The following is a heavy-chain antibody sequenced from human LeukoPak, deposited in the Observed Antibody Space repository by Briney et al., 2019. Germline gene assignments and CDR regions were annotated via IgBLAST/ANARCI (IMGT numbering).Heavy chain of an antibody. D-gene: IGHD3-3*01. CDR1: GGSFSGYY. CDR2: IYYSGST. Sequence: SETLSLTCAVYGGSFSGYYWSWIRQHPGKGLEWIGYIYYSGSTYYNPSLKSRVTISVDTSKNQFSLKLSSVTAADTAVYYCARVSLLEWLFPFDPWGQGTLVTVSS. V-gene: IGHV4-31*11. J-gene: IGHJ5*02. CDR3: ARVSLLEWLFPFDP.